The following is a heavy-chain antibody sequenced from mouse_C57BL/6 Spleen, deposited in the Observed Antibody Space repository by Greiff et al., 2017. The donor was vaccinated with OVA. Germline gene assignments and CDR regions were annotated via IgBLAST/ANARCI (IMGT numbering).Heavy chain of an antibody. Sequence: VQLQQPGAELVMPGASVKLSCKASGYTFTSYWMHWVKQRPGQGLEWIGEIDPSDSYTNYNQKFKGKSTLTVDKSSSTAYMQLSSLTSEDSAVYYCARYDYGSSYWFAYWGQGTLVTVSA. CDR2: IDPSDSYT. CDR3: ARYDYGSSYWFAY. D-gene: IGHD1-1*01. V-gene: IGHV1-69*01. J-gene: IGHJ3*01. CDR1: GYTFTSYW.